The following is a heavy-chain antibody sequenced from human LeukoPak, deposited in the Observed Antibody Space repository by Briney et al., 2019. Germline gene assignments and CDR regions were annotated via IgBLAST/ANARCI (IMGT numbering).Heavy chain of an antibody. V-gene: IGHV3-23*01. Sequence: PGGSLRLSCSASGFTFSRFAMTWVRHLPGKGLEWVSTISGNGLQTFYADSVKGRFSVSRDNSKNIVYLQMDSLRADDSALYSCAKDANYLDSSGYSIPFAYWGPGSLVTVAS. J-gene: IGHJ4*02. CDR1: GFTFSRFA. CDR3: AKDANYLDSSGYSIPFAY. CDR2: ISGNGLQT. D-gene: IGHD3-22*01.